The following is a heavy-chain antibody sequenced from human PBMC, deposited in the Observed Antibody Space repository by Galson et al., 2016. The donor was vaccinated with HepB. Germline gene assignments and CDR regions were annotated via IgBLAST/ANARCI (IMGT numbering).Heavy chain of an antibody. Sequence: SLRLSCAASGFTVSSNYMSWVRQAPGKGLEWVAVTSYDGSNKYYADSVKGRFTISRNNSKNTLYLQMNSLRAEDTAVYYCARALCCGDCYYNPWGQGILVTVSS. D-gene: IGHD2-21*02. CDR2: TSYDGSNK. CDR1: GFTVSSNY. V-gene: IGHV3-30-3*01. J-gene: IGHJ5*02. CDR3: ARALCCGDCYYNP.